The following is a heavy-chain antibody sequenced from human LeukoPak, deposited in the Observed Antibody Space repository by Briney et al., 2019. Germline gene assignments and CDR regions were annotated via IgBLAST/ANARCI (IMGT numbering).Heavy chain of an antibody. D-gene: IGHD3-10*01. CDR2: INWNGGST. CDR1: GFTFDDYG. J-gene: IGHJ6*03. V-gene: IGHV3-20*04. CDR3: AGKKVWFGESNGYMDV. Sequence: GESLKISCAASGFTFDDYGMSWVRQAPGKGLEWVSGINWNGGSTGYADSVKGRFTISRDNAKNSLYLQMNSLRAEDTALYYCAGKKVWFGESNGYMDVWGKGTTVTVSS.